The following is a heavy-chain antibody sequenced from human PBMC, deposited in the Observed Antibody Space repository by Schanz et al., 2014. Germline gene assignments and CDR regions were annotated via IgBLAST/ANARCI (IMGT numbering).Heavy chain of an antibody. V-gene: IGHV3-30-3*01. CDR3: AREEGWGIAAAGPKHYDYGMDV. CDR2: ISYDGSNK. J-gene: IGHJ6*02. Sequence: QVQLVESGGGVVQPGRSLRLSCAAYGFTLSSYAMHWVRQAPGKGLEWVAVISYDGSNKYYADSVKGRFTISRDNSKNTLYLQMNSLRAEDTAVYYCAREEGWGIAAAGPKHYDYGMDVWGQGTTVTVSS. CDR1: GFTLSSYA. D-gene: IGHD6-13*01.